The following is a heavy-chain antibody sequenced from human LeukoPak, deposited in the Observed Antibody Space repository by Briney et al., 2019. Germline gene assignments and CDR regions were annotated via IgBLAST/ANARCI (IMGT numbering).Heavy chain of an antibody. CDR3: ARDFTETGVTTAGPY. D-gene: IGHD6-13*01. V-gene: IGHV3-48*03. J-gene: IGHJ4*02. Sequence: GGSLRLSCAVSGFTFSNYEMNWVRQAPGKGLEWVSYISSRGSTTYYADSVKGRFTISRDNAKNTLYLQMNSLRAEDTAVYYCARDFTETGVTTAGPYWGQGTLVTVSS. CDR2: ISSRGSTT. CDR1: GFTFSNYE.